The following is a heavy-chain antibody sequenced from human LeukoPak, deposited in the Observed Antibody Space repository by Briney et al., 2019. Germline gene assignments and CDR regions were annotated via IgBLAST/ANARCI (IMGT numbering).Heavy chain of an antibody. CDR3: AKGSRHSSSWYWFDP. Sequence: PGRSLRLSCAASGFTFSSYGMSWVRQAPGKGLEWVSAISGSGGSTYYADSVKGRFTISRDNSKNTLYLQMNSLRAEDTAVYYCAKGSRHSSSWYWFDPWGQGTLVTVSS. V-gene: IGHV3-23*01. CDR2: ISGSGGST. D-gene: IGHD6-13*01. CDR1: GFTFSSYG. J-gene: IGHJ5*02.